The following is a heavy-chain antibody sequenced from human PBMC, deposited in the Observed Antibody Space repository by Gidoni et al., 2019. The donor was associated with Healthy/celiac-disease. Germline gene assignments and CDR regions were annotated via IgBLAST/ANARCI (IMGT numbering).Heavy chain of an antibody. CDR3: ARGGHSSANDY. J-gene: IGHJ4*02. Sequence: QVQLQQWGAGLLNTSETLSLTCAVYGGSFSGYYWSWIRQPPGKGLEWIGEINHSGSTNYNPSLKSRVTISVDTSKNQFSLKLSSVTAADTAVYYCARGGHSSANDYWGQGTLVTVSS. D-gene: IGHD6-25*01. CDR2: INHSGST. V-gene: IGHV4-34*01. CDR1: GGSFSGYY.